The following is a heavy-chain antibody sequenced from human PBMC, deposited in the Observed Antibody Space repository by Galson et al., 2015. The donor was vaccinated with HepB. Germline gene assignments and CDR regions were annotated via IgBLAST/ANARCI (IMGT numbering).Heavy chain of an antibody. CDR2: IYWDDDK. J-gene: IGHJ4*02. Sequence: PALVKPTQTLTLTCTFSGFSLSTSGVGVGWIRQPPGKALEWLALIYWDDDKRYSPSLKSRLTITKDTSKNQVVLTMTNMDPVDTATYYCAHSAAYGSYPPFDYWGQGTLVTVSS. CDR1: GFSLSTSGVG. D-gene: IGHD1-26*01. V-gene: IGHV2-5*02. CDR3: AHSAAYGSYPPFDY.